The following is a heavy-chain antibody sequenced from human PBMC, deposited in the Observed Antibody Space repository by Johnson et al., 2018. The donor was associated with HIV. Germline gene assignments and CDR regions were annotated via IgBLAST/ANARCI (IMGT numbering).Heavy chain of an antibody. CDR2: ISSSGSAI. Sequence: QVQLVESGGGLVKPGGSLRLSCTASGFTFNDYYMTWVRQAPGEGLEWVSYISSSGSAIYYADPVKGRFTMSRDNAKNSMFLQMNSLRADDTAVYYCARSRNYACDIWGQGTMVTVSS. CDR1: GFTFNDYY. V-gene: IGHV3-11*04. J-gene: IGHJ3*02. CDR3: ARSRNYACDI. D-gene: IGHD1-1*01.